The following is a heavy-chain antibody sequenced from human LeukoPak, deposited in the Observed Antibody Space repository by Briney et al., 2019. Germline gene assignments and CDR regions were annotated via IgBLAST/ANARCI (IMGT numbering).Heavy chain of an antibody. CDR1: GYSFTSYA. J-gene: IGHJ4*02. D-gene: IGHD2-2*01. CDR2: INAGNGNT. CDR3: AGSYCSRTSCFAFDS. Sequence: ASVKVSCKASGYSFTSYAMQWVRQAPGQRLEWMGWINAGNGNTKYSQNFQGRVTITRDTAASAAYMELSSLSFEDTAVYYCAGSYCSRTSCFAFDSWGQGTLVTVSS. V-gene: IGHV1-3*01.